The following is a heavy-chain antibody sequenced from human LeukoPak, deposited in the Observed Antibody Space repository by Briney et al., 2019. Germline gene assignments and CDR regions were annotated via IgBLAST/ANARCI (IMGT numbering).Heavy chain of an antibody. CDR1: GFTFSSYA. CDR3: ATYRQVLLPFES. J-gene: IGHJ4*02. V-gene: IGHV3-30*04. D-gene: IGHD2-8*02. Sequence: GGSLRLSCAASGFTFSSYAMHWVRQAPGKGLEWVAVISYDGSNKYYADSVRGRFTISRDNSKSTLSLQMNSLRAEDTAIYYCATYRQVLLPFESWGQGTLVTVSS. CDR2: ISYDGSNK.